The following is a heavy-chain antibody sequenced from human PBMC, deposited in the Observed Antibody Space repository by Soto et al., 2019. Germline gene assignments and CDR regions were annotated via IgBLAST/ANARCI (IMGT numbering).Heavy chain of an antibody. J-gene: IGHJ6*02. CDR2: IYYRSRWYS. CDR1: GDSVYSSSVA. CDR3: ARSEGDSDYYYYGLDV. V-gene: IGHV6-1*01. D-gene: IGHD3-16*01. Sequence: SPTLSLTCVISGDSVYSSSVAWNWVRQSPSRGLEWLGRIYYRSRWYSDFAVSVRGRIVINADTSKNQFSLQLNSVTPEDTAVYFCARSEGDSDYYYYGLDVWGQGTTVTVSS.